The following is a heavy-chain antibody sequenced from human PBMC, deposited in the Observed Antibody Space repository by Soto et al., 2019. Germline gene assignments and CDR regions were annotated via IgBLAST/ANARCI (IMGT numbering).Heavy chain of an antibody. CDR1: GYTFTSYA. J-gene: IGHJ6*02. CDR2: INAGNGNT. CDR3: ARDRFHYHGSGYYYGMDV. V-gene: IGHV1-3*01. D-gene: IGHD3-10*01. Sequence: ASVKVSCKASGYTFTSYAMHWVRQAPGQRLEWMGWINAGNGNTKYSQKFQGRVTITRDTSASTAYMELSSLRSEDTAVYYCARDRFHYHGSGYYYGMDVWGQGTTVTVSS.